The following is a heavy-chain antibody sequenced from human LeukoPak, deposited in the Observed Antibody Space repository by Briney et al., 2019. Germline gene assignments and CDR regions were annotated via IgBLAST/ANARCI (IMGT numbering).Heavy chain of an antibody. J-gene: IGHJ4*02. CDR3: ASSVAATGTPGFDY. Sequence: SEALSLTCTVSGGSISSYSWSWIRQPPGKGLEWIGYIYYSGITNYNPSLKSRVTISVDTSKNQFSLKLSSVTAADSAVYYCASSVAATGTPGFDYWGQGTLVTVSS. V-gene: IGHV4-59*01. CDR1: GGSISSYS. D-gene: IGHD6-13*01. CDR2: IYYSGIT.